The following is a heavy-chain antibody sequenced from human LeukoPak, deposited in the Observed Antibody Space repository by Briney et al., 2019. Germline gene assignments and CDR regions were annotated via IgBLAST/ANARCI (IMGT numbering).Heavy chain of an antibody. Sequence: GGSLRLSCAASGFTFSSYAMHWVRQAPGKGLEWVAVISYDGSNKYYADSVKGRFTISRDNSKNTLYLQMNSLRAEDTAVYYCARPPYYALGKRTYYFDYWGQGTLVTVSS. J-gene: IGHJ4*02. D-gene: IGHD2-2*01. V-gene: IGHV3-30-3*01. CDR3: ARPPYYALGKRTYYFDY. CDR1: GFTFSSYA. CDR2: ISYDGSNK.